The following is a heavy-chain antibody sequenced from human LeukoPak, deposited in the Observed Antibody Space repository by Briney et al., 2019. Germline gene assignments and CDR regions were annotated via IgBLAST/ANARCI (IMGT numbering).Heavy chain of an antibody. D-gene: IGHD5-12*01. CDR3: ASPGDYPPVERDRMDV. V-gene: IGHV1-69*04. CDR1: GGTFSSYA. CDR2: IIPIFGIA. Sequence: ASVKVSCKASGGTFSSYAISGVRQAPGQGLEWMGRIIPIFGIANYAQKFQGRVTITADKSTSPAYMELSSLRSEDTAVYYCASPGDYPPVERDRMDVWGQGTTVTVSS. J-gene: IGHJ6*02.